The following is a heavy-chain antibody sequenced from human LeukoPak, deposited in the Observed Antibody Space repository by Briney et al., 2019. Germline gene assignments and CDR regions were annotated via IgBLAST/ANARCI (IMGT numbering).Heavy chain of an antibody. V-gene: IGHV3-64*01. D-gene: IGHD3-10*01. J-gene: IGHJ5*02. CDR2: ISSNGGST. Sequence: GGSLRLSCAASGFTFSSYAMHWVRQAPGKGLEYVSAISSNGGSTYYANSVKGRFTISRDNSKNTLYLQMGSLRAEDMAVYYCARVGGTMVRGVIPTNWFDPWGQGTLVTVSS. CDR1: GFTFSSYA. CDR3: ARVGGTMVRGVIPTNWFDP.